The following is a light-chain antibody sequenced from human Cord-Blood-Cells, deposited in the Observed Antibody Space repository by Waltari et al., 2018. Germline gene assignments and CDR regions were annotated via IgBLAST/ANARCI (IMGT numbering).Light chain of an antibody. CDR3: QQSYSTPIT. Sequence: DIKRTHSPSPRFASLGNRVPITCRASQSISSYLNGYQQKPGKAPKLLIYAASSLQSGVPSRFSGSGSGTDFTLTISSLQPEDFATYYCQQSYSTPITFGPGTRLEIK. CDR2: AAS. CDR1: QSISSY. J-gene: IGKJ5*01. V-gene: IGKV1-39*01.